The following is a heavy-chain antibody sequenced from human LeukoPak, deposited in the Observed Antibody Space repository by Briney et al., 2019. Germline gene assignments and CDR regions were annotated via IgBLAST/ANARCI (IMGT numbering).Heavy chain of an antibody. CDR2: ISSSSTYT. CDR1: GFSFSDNY. Sequence: PGGSLRLSCAASGFSFSDNYMSWIRQAPGKGLEWLSYISSSSTYTNYADSVKGRFTISRDNAKNSLYLQMNSLRAEDTAVYYCASRGYSYDYVYWGQGTLVTVSS. CDR3: ASRGYSYDYVY. D-gene: IGHD5-18*01. J-gene: IGHJ4*02. V-gene: IGHV3-11*03.